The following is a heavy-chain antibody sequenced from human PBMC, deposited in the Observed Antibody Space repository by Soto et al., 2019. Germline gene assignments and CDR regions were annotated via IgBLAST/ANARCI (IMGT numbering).Heavy chain of an antibody. CDR3: AKDGWFVPFDI. J-gene: IGHJ3*02. CDR2: ISYDGSNK. V-gene: IGHV3-30*18. Sequence: PGGSLRLSCAASGFTFSSYGMHWVRQAPGKGLEWVAVISYDGSNKYYADSVKGRFTISRGNSKNTLYLQMNSLRAEDAAVYYCAKDGWFVPFDIWGQGTMVTVSS. CDR1: GFTFSSYG. D-gene: IGHD3-10*01.